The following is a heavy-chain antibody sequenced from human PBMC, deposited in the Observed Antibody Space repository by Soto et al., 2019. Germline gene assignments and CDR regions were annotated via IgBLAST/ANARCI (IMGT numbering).Heavy chain of an antibody. J-gene: IGHJ4*02. V-gene: IGHV1-69*02. CDR1: GGTFSSYT. CDR3: AISVEVVAATRHFDY. CDR2: IIPILGIA. D-gene: IGHD2-15*01. Sequence: ASVKVSCKASGGTFSSYTISWVRQAPGQGLEWMGRIIPILGIANYAQKFQGRVTITADKSTSTAYMELSSLRSEDTAVYYCAISVEVVAATRHFDYWGQGTLVTVSS.